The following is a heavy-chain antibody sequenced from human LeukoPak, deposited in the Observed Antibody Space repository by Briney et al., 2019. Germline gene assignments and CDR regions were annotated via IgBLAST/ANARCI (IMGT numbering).Heavy chain of an antibody. D-gene: IGHD3-3*01. J-gene: IGHJ4*02. Sequence: SGGSLRLSCAASGFTFSSYAMSWVRKAPGKGLELDSAISGSGGSTYYADSVKGRFTISRDNSKNTLYLQMNSLRTEDTAVYYCAKDRWGYFWSCSGYYFDYWGQGTLVTVSS. CDR1: GFTFSSYA. CDR3: AKDRWGYFWSCSGYYFDY. V-gene: IGHV3-23*01. CDR2: ISGSGGST.